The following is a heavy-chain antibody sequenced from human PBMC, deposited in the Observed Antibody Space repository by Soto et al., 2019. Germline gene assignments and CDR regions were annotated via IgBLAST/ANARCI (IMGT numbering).Heavy chain of an antibody. J-gene: IGHJ4*02. CDR3: APWFGAFDY. Sequence: QVQLVESGGGVVQPGRSLGLSCAPSGFTFSSFGMPWVRQAPGKGLEWVAVISYDGSNKYYADSVKGRFTISRDNSKNTLYLQMNSLRAEDTAVYYCAPWFGAFDYWGQGTLVTVSS. D-gene: IGHD3-10*01. CDR1: GFTFSSFG. CDR2: ISYDGSNK. V-gene: IGHV3-30*03.